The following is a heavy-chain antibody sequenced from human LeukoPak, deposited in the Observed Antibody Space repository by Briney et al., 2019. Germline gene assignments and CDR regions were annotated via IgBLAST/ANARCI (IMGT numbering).Heavy chain of an antibody. D-gene: IGHD6-13*01. CDR2: VYYTGST. CDR1: GDFITAYY. V-gene: IGHV4-59*01. Sequence: SETLSLTCTVSGDFITAYYWSWIRQPPGKGLEWIGYVYYTGSTNYNPSLKSRVTISVDTSKNQFSLKLSSVTAADTAVYYCARSSRIAAAGTWFDPWGQGTLVTVSS. CDR3: ARSSRIAAAGTWFDP. J-gene: IGHJ5*02.